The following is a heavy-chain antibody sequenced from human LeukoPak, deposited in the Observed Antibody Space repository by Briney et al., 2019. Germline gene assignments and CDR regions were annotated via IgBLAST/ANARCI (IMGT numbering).Heavy chain of an antibody. D-gene: IGHD2-2*03. CDR3: ARPPSRGYSSSFEY. CDR2: IYPDESNI. Sequence: GASLQISCQGSGYSFPTYWIAWVRPLPGKGLEWMGIIYPDESNIRYSPSFQGQVTISADKSISTAYLQWSSLKASDTAMYYCARPPSRGYSSSFEYWGQGTLVTVSS. J-gene: IGHJ4*02. CDR1: GYSFPTYW. V-gene: IGHV5-51*01.